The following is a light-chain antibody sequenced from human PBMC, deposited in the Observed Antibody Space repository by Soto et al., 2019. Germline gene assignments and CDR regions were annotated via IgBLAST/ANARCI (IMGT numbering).Light chain of an antibody. Sequence: DIQMTQSPSSLSASVGDRVTITCRSSQSISSSLNWYQQKPGKAPKLLIYAASSLQSGVPSRFSGSGSGTDFTLTISSLQPEDFATYYCQKSYSTPWTFGQGTKVEIK. J-gene: IGKJ1*01. CDR3: QKSYSTPWT. CDR1: QSISSS. V-gene: IGKV1-39*01. CDR2: AAS.